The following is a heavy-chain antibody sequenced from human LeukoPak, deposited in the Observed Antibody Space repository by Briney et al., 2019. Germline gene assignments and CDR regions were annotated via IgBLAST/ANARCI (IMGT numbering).Heavy chain of an antibody. V-gene: IGHV1-69*05. CDR3: ARDPGQYYDILTGYYTPYYFDY. D-gene: IGHD3-9*01. CDR2: INPIFGTG. J-gene: IGHJ4*02. Sequence: ASVKVSCKASGGTVNTYAISWVRQAPGLGLEWMGGINPIFGTGNYAQKFQGRVTITTDESTSTAYMELRSLRSDDTAVYYCARDPGQYYDILTGYYTPYYFDYWGQGTLVTVSS. CDR1: GGTVNTYA.